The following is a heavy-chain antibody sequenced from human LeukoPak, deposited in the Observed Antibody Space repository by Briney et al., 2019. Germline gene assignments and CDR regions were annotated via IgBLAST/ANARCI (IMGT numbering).Heavy chain of an antibody. CDR2: INHSGST. V-gene: IGHV4-34*01. D-gene: IGHD6-13*01. Sequence: PSETLSLTCAVYGGSFSGYYWSWIRQPPGKGLEWIGEINHSGSTNYNPSLKSRVTISVDTPKNQFSLKLSSVTAADTAVYYCARGSSSWYDLNWFDPWGQGTLVTVSS. J-gene: IGHJ5*02. CDR1: GGSFSGYY. CDR3: ARGSSSWYDLNWFDP.